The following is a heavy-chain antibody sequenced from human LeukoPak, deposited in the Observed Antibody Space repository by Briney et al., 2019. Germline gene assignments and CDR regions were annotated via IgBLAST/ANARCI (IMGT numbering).Heavy chain of an antibody. Sequence: PGGSLRPSCAASGFTFSSYSMNWVRQAPGKGLEWVSYISSSSSTIYYADSVKGRFTISRDNAKNSLYLQMNSLRAEDTAVYYCAKAHSRGHYGGNQRYWYFDLWGRGTLVTVSS. CDR2: ISSSSSTI. J-gene: IGHJ2*01. CDR1: GFTFSSYS. V-gene: IGHV3-48*01. D-gene: IGHD4-23*01. CDR3: AKAHSRGHYGGNQRYWYFDL.